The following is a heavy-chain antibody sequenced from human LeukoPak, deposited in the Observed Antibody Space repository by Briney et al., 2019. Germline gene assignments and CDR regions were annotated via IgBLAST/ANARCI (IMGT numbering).Heavy chain of an antibody. J-gene: IGHJ4*02. V-gene: IGHV4-31*03. CDR1: GGSISSGGYY. Sequence: SETLSLTCTVSGGSISSGGYYWSWIRQHPGKGLEWIGYIYYSGSTYYNPSLKSRVTISVDTSKNQFSLQLNSVTPEDTAVYYCARGLQRRKQWLDYFDYWGQGTLVTVSS. CDR2: IYYSGST. D-gene: IGHD6-19*01. CDR3: ARGLQRRKQWLDYFDY.